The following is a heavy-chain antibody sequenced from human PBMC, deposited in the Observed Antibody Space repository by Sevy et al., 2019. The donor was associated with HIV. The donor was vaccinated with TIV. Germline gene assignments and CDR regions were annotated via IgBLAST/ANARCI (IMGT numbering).Heavy chain of an antibody. CDR2: IYYSGST. CDR3: ARDCKYYGSGSHKNYYYYYGMDV. V-gene: IGHV4-61*01. CDR1: GGSVSSGSYY. J-gene: IGHJ6*02. Sequence: SETLSLTCTVSGGSVSSGSYYWSWIRQPPGKGLEWIGYIYYSGSTNYNPSLKSRVTISVDTSKNQFSLKLSSVTAADTAVYYCARDCKYYGSGSHKNYYYYYGMDVWDQGTTVTVSS. D-gene: IGHD3-10*01.